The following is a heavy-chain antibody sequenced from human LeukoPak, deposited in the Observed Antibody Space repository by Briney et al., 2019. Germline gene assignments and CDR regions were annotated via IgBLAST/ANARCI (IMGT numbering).Heavy chain of an antibody. V-gene: IGHV3-30*18. CDR1: GFTFSSYG. Sequence: PGGSLRLSCAASGFTFSSYGMHWVRQAPGKGLEWVAVISYDGSNKYYADSVKGRFTISRDKSKNTLYLQMTSLRAEDTAVYYCAKLEYCSGGSCSNDAFDIWGQGTMVTVSS. CDR2: ISYDGSNK. CDR3: AKLEYCSGGSCSNDAFDI. J-gene: IGHJ3*02. D-gene: IGHD2-15*01.